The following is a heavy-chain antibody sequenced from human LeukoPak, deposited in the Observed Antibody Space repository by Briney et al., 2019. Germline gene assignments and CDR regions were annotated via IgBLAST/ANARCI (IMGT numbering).Heavy chain of an antibody. J-gene: IGHJ3*02. CDR2: ISGSGGRT. Sequence: PGGSLRLSCAASGFTFTSSAMSWVRQAPGKGLEWVSGISGSGGRTFYADSVKGRFTISRDNAKNSLYLQMNSLRAEDTAVYYCARDLDIVVVPAATSDIWGQGTMVTVSS. D-gene: IGHD2-2*01. CDR1: GFTFTSSA. CDR3: ARDLDIVVVPAATSDI. V-gene: IGHV3-23*01.